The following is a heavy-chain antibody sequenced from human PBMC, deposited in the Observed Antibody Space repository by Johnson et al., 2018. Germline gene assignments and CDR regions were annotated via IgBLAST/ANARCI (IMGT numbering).Heavy chain of an antibody. CDR2: IWYDGSNK. Sequence: QVQLVQSGGGVVQPGRSLRLSCAASGFTFSSYGMHWVRQAPGKGLEWVAVIWYDGSNKYYADSVKGRFPIPRDNSKNTLYLQMNSLRAEETAVYYCARDTFGGFDYYYYGMDVWGQGTTVTVSS. J-gene: IGHJ6*02. CDR1: GFTFSSYG. CDR3: ARDTFGGFDYYYYGMDV. D-gene: IGHD3-10*01. V-gene: IGHV3-33*01.